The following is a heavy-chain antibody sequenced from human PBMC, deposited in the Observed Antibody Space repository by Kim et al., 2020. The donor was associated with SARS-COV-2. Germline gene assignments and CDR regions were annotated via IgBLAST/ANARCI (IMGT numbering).Heavy chain of an antibody. V-gene: IGHV1-46*01. CDR3: ARDPTITSAGTFEYYYYGTDV. CDR2: INPSGGST. CDR1: GYTFTSYY. D-gene: IGHD6-13*01. J-gene: IGHJ6*02. Sequence: ASVKVSCKASGYTFTSYYMHWVRQAPGQGLEWMGIINPSGGSTSYAQKFKGRVTMTRDTSTSTVYMELSSLRSEDTTVYYCARDPTITSAGTFEYYYYGTDVWGQGTTVTVSS.